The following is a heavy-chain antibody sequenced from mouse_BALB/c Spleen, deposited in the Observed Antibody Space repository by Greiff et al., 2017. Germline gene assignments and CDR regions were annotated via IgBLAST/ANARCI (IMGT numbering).Heavy chain of an antibody. J-gene: IGHJ2*01. CDR1: GYTFTDYN. D-gene: IGHD1-1*01. CDR3: ARYYYGSSYEGFDY. CDR2: INPNNGGT. Sequence: VQLQQSGPELVKPGASVKIPCKASGYTFTDYNMDWVKQSHGKSLEWIGDINPNNGGTIYNQKFKGKATLTVDKSSSTAYMELRSLTSEDTAVYYCARYYYGSSYEGFDYWGQGTTLTVSS. V-gene: IGHV1-18*01.